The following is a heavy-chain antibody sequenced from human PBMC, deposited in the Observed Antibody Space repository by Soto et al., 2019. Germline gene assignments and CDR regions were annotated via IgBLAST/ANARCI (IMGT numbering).Heavy chain of an antibody. D-gene: IGHD2-15*01. CDR1: GYTFTSYA. CDR3: ARDRVVVVVAATQYNWFDP. Sequence: GASVKVSCKASGYTFTSYAMHWVRQAPGQRLEWMGWINAGSGNTKYSQKFQGRVTITRDTSASTAYMELSSLRSEDTAVYYCARDRVVVVVAATQYNWFDPWGQGTLVTVSS. CDR2: INAGSGNT. J-gene: IGHJ5*02. V-gene: IGHV1-3*01.